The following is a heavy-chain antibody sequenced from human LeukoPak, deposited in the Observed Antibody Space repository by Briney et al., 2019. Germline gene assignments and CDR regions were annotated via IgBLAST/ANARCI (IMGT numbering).Heavy chain of an antibody. D-gene: IGHD3-22*01. CDR2: ISSSGSTI. CDR1: GFTFSDYY. J-gene: IGHJ4*02. CDR3: AKGGDWSQYYDSSGYYNY. V-gene: IGHV3-11*01. Sequence: GGSLRLSCAASGFTFSDYYMSWIRQAPGKGLEWVSYISSSGSTIYYADSVKGRFTISRDNAKNSLYLQMNSLRAEDTALYYCAKGGDWSQYYDSSGYYNYWGQGTLVTVSS.